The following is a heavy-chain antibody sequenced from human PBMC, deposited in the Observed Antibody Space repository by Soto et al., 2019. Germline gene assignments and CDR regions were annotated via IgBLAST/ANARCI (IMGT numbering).Heavy chain of an antibody. Sequence: QVQLVESGGGVVQPGRSLRLSCAASGFTFSTHAMHWVRQAPGKGLECVAIVSFDGSNKYYADSVKGRFTISRDNSKNTRYLQMSGLTPEDTAFYYCARDQTGITTAGGGRIDHWCQGTLVTVSS. V-gene: IGHV3-30-3*01. CDR3: ARDQTGITTAGGGRIDH. CDR2: VSFDGSNK. J-gene: IGHJ4*02. CDR1: GFTFSTHA. D-gene: IGHD6-13*01.